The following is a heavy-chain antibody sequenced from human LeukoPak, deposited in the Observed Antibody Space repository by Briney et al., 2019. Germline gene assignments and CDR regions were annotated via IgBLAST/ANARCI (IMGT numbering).Heavy chain of an antibody. Sequence: GASVKVSCKASGYTFTSYGISWVRQAPGQGLEWMGWINPNSGGTNYAQKFQGRVTMTRDTSISTAYMELSRLRSDDTAVYYCARALDIAAAGTYFDYWGQGTLVTVSS. J-gene: IGHJ4*02. CDR1: GYTFTSYG. CDR2: INPNSGGT. V-gene: IGHV1-2*02. D-gene: IGHD6-13*01. CDR3: ARALDIAAAGTYFDY.